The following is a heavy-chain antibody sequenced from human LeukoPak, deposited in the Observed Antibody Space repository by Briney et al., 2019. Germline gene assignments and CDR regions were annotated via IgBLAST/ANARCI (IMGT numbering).Heavy chain of an antibody. V-gene: IGHV3-23*01. CDR1: GITLSNYG. J-gene: IGHJ4*02. Sequence: GGSLRLSCVVSGITLSNYGMSWVRQAPGKGLEWVSGISERGGSTNYADSAKGRFIISRDTSKNTVYLQMNSLRVEGTAVYFCAKRGIVIRAVIIIGFHKEAYYFDYWGQGILVTVSS. CDR3: AKRGIVIRAVIIIGFHKEAYYFDY. D-gene: IGHD3-10*01. CDR2: ISERGGST.